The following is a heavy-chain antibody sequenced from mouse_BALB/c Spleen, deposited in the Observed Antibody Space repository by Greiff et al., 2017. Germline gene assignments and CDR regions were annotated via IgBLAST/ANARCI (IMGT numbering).Heavy chain of an antibody. V-gene: IGHV4-1*02. CDR3: ARPIHYYGYIAY. J-gene: IGHJ3*01. CDR2: INPVSSTI. D-gene: IGHD1-2*01. CDR1: GFDFSRYW. Sequence: EVMLVESGGGLVQPGGSLKLSCAASGFDFSRYWMSWVRQAPGKGLEWIGEINPVSSTINYTPSLKDKFIISRDNAKNTLYLQMSKMRSEDTALYYCARPIHYYGYIAYWGQGTLVTVSA.